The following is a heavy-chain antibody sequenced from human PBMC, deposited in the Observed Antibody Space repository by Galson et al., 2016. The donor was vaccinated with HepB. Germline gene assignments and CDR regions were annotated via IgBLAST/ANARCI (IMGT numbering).Heavy chain of an antibody. J-gene: IGHJ2*01. CDR3: AGGGLFRTTLYATWYFDP. CDR1: GFSVSADY. D-gene: IGHD2-8*01. Sequence: SLRLSCAASGFSVSADYMTWVRQAPGKGLEWVSIVYSGGVTNYADSLQGRFTVSSDSSNNALSLQMNNLRAEDTAVYYCAGGGLFRTTLYATWYFDPWGRGALVPVSS. V-gene: IGHV3-53*01. CDR2: VYSGGVT.